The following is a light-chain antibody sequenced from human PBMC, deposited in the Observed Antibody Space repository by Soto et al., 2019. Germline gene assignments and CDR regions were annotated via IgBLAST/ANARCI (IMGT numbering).Light chain of an antibody. V-gene: IGLV2-14*01. CDR3: GSYTGSIYV. CDR1: SSDVGGYKF. J-gene: IGLJ1*01. Sequence: QSVLTQHASVSGSPGQSITISCTGTSSDVGGYKFVSWYQQHPGKAPKLMIYEVSNRPSGVSSRFSDSKSGNTASLTISGLQAEDEADYYCGSYTGSIYVFGTGTKLTVL. CDR2: EVS.